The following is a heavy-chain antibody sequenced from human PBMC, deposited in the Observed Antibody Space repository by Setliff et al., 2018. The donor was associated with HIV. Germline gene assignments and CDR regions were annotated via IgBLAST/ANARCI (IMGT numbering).Heavy chain of an antibody. J-gene: IGHJ4*02. Sequence: LSLTCTVSGGSMSSFYWSWIRQSPEKGLKWIGYIYYSGTTNYNPALESRVTIAVDTSKNQFSLRLTSVTSADTAVYYCSRGGTMAEYWGPGKVVTVSS. D-gene: IGHD1-7*01. CDR3: SRGGTMAEY. CDR2: IYYSGTT. V-gene: IGHV4-59*01. CDR1: GGSMSSFY.